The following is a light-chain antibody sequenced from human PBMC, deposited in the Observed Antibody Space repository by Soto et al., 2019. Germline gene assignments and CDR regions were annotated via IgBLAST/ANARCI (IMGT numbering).Light chain of an antibody. CDR3: QQSYNTPIT. CDR1: QSINKY. Sequence: DIQMTQSPSSLSASVGDRVTITCRASQSINKYLNWYQQKPGKAPELLIYAASTLQSGVPSRFSGSGSGTDFTLTISSLQPEDFATYSCQQSYNTPITFGQGTRLEIK. V-gene: IGKV1-39*01. J-gene: IGKJ5*01. CDR2: AAS.